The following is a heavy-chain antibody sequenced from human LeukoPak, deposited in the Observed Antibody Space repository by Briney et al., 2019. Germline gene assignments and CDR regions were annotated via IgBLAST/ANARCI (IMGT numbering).Heavy chain of an antibody. J-gene: IGHJ4*02. CDR1: GYTFTSYD. D-gene: IGHD6-13*01. CDR2: MNPNSGNT. Sequence: ASVKVSCKASGYTFTSYDINWVRQATGQGLEWMGWMNPNSGNTGYAQNFQGRVTTTEDTSTDTAYMELSSLSSEDTAVYYCTAGRRYGLFDYWGQGTLVIVSS. CDR3: TAGRRYGLFDY. V-gene: IGHV1-8*01.